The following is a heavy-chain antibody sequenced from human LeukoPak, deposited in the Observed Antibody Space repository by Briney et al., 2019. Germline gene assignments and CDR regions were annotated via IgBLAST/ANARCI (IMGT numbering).Heavy chain of an antibody. CDR2: ISGDGGST. CDR3: AKDFSSGTSYPYYYYGMDV. D-gene: IGHD3-10*01. J-gene: IGHJ6*02. V-gene: IGHV3-43*02. CDR1: GFTFDDYA. Sequence: PGGSLRLSCAASGFTFDDYAMHWVRQAPGKGLEWVSLISGDGGSTYYADSVKGRFTISRDNSKNSLYLQMNSLRTEDTALYYCAKDFSSGTSYPYYYYGMDVWGQGTTVTVSS.